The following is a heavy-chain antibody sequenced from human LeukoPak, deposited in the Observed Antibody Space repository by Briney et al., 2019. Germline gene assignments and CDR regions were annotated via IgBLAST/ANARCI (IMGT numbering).Heavy chain of an antibody. CDR1: GFTVSSNY. CDR2: IYSGGST. Sequence: GGSLRLSCAASGFTVSSNYMSWVRQAPGKGLEWVSVIYSGGSTYYADSVKGRFTISRHNSKNTLYLQMNSLTAADTAVYYCAREGIVGAQNYFDYWGQGTLVTVSS. V-gene: IGHV3-53*04. CDR3: AREGIVGAQNYFDY. D-gene: IGHD1-26*01. J-gene: IGHJ4*02.